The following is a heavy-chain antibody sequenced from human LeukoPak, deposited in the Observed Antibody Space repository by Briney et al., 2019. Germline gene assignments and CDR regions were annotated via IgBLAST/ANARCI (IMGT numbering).Heavy chain of an antibody. CDR1: GYTFTSYD. CDR3: ASSSPTYYYYGMDV. J-gene: IGHJ6*02. CDR2: INPNSGGT. V-gene: IGHV1-2*02. D-gene: IGHD6-6*01. Sequence: ASVKVSCKASGYTFTSYDINWVRQATGQGLEWMGWINPNSGGTNYAQKFQGRVTMTRDTSISTAYMELSRLRSDDTAVYYCASSSPTYYYYGMDVWGQGTTVTVSS.